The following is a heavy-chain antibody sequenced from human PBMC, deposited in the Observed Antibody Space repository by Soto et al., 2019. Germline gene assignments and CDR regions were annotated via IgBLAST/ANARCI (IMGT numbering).Heavy chain of an antibody. V-gene: IGHV3-48*01. Sequence: PGGSLRLSCAASGFTFSRYGMHWVRQAPGKGLEWVSFIRSGSSTIYYADSVKGRFTISRDNAKNSLYLQMNSLRAEDTAVYYCARDLNLGSFDYWGQGTLVTVSS. CDR1: GFTFSRYG. J-gene: IGHJ4*02. CDR3: ARDLNLGSFDY. CDR2: IRSGSSTI.